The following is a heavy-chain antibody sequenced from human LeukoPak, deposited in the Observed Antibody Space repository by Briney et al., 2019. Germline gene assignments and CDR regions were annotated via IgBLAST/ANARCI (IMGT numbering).Heavy chain of an antibody. CDR3: AREMYHYDTDYYYVRWIDY. J-gene: IGHJ4*02. Sequence: MTGGSLRLSCAASGFTFSNYAMNWVRQAPGKGLEWVSYISSSGSTIYYADSVKGRFTISRDNAKNSLYLQMNSLRAEDTAVYYCAREMYHYDTDYYYVRWIDYWGQGTLVTVSS. CDR2: ISSSGSTI. D-gene: IGHD3-22*01. CDR1: GFTFSNYA. V-gene: IGHV3-11*01.